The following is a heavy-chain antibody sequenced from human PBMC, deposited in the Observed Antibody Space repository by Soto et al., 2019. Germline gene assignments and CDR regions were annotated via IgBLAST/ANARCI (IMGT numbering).Heavy chain of an antibody. CDR3: ARDMGSAMTTRIFDH. Sequence: QVLVQESGPGLVKPSQTLTLSCTVSGGSVDSGNHYWNWIRQPPGKGLEWIGYIYYGEGTYYNPALKSRATLTVNTSQSRFSLRLTSVTAADTAVYYCARDMGSAMTTRIFDHWGEGTLVTVSS. J-gene: IGHJ4*02. D-gene: IGHD4-17*01. V-gene: IGHV4-30-4*01. CDR1: GGSVDSGNHY. CDR2: IYYGEGT.